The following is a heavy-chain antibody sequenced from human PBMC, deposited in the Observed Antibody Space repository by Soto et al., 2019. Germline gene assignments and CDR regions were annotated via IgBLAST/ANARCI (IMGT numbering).Heavy chain of an antibody. CDR1: GGTFSSYA. D-gene: IGHD2-2*01. CDR3: ARTEDIAVVPAAMYGGVFVY. CDR2: IIPIFGTA. J-gene: IGHJ4*02. Sequence: QVQLVQSGAEVKKPGSSVKVSCKASGGTFSSYAISWVRQAPGQGLEWMGGIIPIFGTANYAQKFQGRVTITADESTRTAYMELSSLRSEDTAVYYCARTEDIAVVPAAMYGGVFVYWVQGTMVTVSS. V-gene: IGHV1-69*01.